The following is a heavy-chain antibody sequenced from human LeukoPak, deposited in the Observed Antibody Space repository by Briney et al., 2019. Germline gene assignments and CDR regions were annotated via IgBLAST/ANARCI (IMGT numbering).Heavy chain of an antibody. CDR2: ISGSGGST. J-gene: IGHJ3*02. CDR3: AKAGISYDLTGDAFDI. CDR1: GFTFSSYA. D-gene: IGHD3-3*01. Sequence: GGSLRLSCAASGFTFSSYAMSWVRQAPGKGLEWVSAISGSGGSTYYADSVKGRFTISRDNAKSTLYLQMNSLRAEDAAVYYCAKAGISYDLTGDAFDIWGQGTMVTVSS. V-gene: IGHV3-23*01.